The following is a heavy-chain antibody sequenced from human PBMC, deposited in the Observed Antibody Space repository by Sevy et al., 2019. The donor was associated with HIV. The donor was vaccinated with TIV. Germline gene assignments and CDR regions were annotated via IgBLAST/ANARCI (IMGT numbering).Heavy chain of an antibody. D-gene: IGHD2-8*01. J-gene: IGHJ4*02. Sequence: GGSLRLSCAASGFTFSYSGMHWVRQAPGKGLEWVTFIQFDGSGQYYAHSVKGRFTISRDNSKNTLYLQMNSLRGGDTAVYYCAKNTAAVGVGGFDSWGQGALVTVSS. CDR2: IQFDGSGQ. CDR1: GFTFSYSG. CDR3: AKNTAAVGVGGFDS. V-gene: IGHV3-30*02.